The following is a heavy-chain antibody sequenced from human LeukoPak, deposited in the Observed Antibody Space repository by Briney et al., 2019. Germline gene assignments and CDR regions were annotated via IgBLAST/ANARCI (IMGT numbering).Heavy chain of an antibody. V-gene: IGHV3-21*01. CDR3: ARATVTIPYYGMDV. CDR1: GFTFSSYS. CDR2: ISSSSSYI. Sequence: GGSLRLSCAASGFTFSSYSMNWVRQAPGKGLEWVSSISSSSSYIYYADSVKGRFTISRDNAKNSLYLQMNSLRAEDTAVYYCARATVTIPYYGMDVWGQGTTVTVSS. J-gene: IGHJ6*02. D-gene: IGHD4-17*01.